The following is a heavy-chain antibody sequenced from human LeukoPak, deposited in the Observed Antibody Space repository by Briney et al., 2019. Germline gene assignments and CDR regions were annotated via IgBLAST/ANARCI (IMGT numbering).Heavy chain of an antibody. D-gene: IGHD4-23*01. J-gene: IGHJ4*02. V-gene: IGHV3-30*18. CDR3: AKGSATTVVTIDY. CDR1: GFTFSSYG. Sequence: GKSLRLSCAASGFTFSSYGMHWVRQAPGKGLEWVAVISSDGSDKYYADSVKGRFTISRDNSKNTMYLQMNSLRNEDTAVYYCAKGSATTVVTIDYWGQGTLVTVSS. CDR2: ISSDGSDK.